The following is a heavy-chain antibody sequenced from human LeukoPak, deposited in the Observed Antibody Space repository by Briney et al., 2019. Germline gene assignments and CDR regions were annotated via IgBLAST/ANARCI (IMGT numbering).Heavy chain of an antibody. D-gene: IGHD2-21*02. CDR3: ARTDCGGDCYTDY. Sequence: GRSLRLSCAASGFTFSNYGMHWVRQAPGKGLEWVAAIWYDGSNKYYADSVEGRFTISRDNSKNTLYLQMNTLRAEDTALYYCARTDCGGDCYTDYWGQGTLVTVSS. CDR2: IWYDGSNK. J-gene: IGHJ4*02. V-gene: IGHV3-33*01. CDR1: GFTFSNYG.